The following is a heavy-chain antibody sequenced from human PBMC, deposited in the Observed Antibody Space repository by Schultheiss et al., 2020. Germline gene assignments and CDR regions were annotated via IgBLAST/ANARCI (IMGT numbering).Heavy chain of an antibody. CDR3: ARDSSYYDSSGYYSYGMDV. Sequence: SETLSLTCTVSGGSVSSGSYYWSWIRQPPGKGLEWIGEINHSGSTNYNPSLKSRVTISVDTSKNQFSLKLSSVTAADTAVYYCARDSSYYDSSGYYSYGMDVWGRGTTVTVAS. V-gene: IGHV4-39*07. J-gene: IGHJ6*02. CDR2: INHSGST. CDR1: GGSVSSGSYY. D-gene: IGHD3-22*01.